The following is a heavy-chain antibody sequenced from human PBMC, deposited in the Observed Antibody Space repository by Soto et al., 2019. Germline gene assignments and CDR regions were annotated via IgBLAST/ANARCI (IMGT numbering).Heavy chain of an antibody. CDR1: GFSFSGKYY. V-gene: IGHV3-53*01. D-gene: IGHD2-15*01. CDR2: LYSSDGT. J-gene: IGHJ3*02. CDR3: ATWLLREHAFDI. Sequence: DVQLEESGGGLIQPGGSLRLSCAASGFSFSGKYYLTWVRQAPGKGLEWVSALYSSDGTYYADSVKGRFTVSRDNSKNTFYLQLHSLRPEDTALYFSATWLLREHAFDIWGLGTMVTVSS.